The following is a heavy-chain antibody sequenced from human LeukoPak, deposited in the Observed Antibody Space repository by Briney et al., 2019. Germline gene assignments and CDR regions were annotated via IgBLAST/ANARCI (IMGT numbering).Heavy chain of an antibody. CDR3: ARLGIRYFDWLFIGYFDY. V-gene: IGHV4-39*01. CDR1: GGSISSSSYY. D-gene: IGHD3-9*01. Sequence: SETLSLTCTVSGGSISSSSYYWGWICQPPGKGLEWIGSTYYSGSTYYNPSLKSRVTISVDTSKNRFSLKLSSVTAADTAVYYCARLGIRYFDWLFIGYFDYWGQGTLVTVSS. J-gene: IGHJ4*02. CDR2: TYYSGST.